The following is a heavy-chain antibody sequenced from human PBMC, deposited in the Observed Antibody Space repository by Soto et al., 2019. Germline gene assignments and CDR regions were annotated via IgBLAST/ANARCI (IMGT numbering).Heavy chain of an antibody. CDR2: INHSGST. CDR1: GGSFSGYY. J-gene: IGHJ4*02. CDR3: ERILYYGSGSY. V-gene: IGHV4-34*01. Sequence: PSETLSLTCAVYGGSFSGYYWSWIRQPPGKGLEWIGEINHSGSTNYNPSLKSRVTISVDTSKNQFSLKLSSVTAADTAVYYCERILYYGSGSYWSQGTLVTVSS. D-gene: IGHD3-10*01.